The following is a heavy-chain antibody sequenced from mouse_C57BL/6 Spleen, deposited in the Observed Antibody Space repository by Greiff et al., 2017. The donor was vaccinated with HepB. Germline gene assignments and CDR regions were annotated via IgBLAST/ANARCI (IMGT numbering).Heavy chain of an antibody. CDR2: INPSTGGT. CDR1: GYSFTGYY. V-gene: IGHV1-42*01. D-gene: IGHD4-1*01. CDR3: ARRELTGTLDY. Sequence: EVQLQQSGPELVKPGASVKISCKASGYSFTGYYMNWVKQSPEKSLEWIGEINPSTGGTTYNQKFKAKATLTVDKSSSTAYMQLKSLTSEDSAVYYCARRELTGTLDYWGQGTLVTVSA. J-gene: IGHJ3*01.